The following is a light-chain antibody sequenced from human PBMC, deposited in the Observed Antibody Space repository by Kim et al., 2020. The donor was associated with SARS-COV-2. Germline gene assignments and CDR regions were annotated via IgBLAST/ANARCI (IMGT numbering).Light chain of an antibody. J-gene: IGLJ2*01. V-gene: IGLV6-57*03. CDR3: QSYNRDNVI. CDR1: SGSIDDNY. CDR2: EDD. Sequence: GKTVTSSCTRSSGSIDDNYVQWYQQRPGGVPTTVIYEDDHRPSGVSDRFSGSIDNSSNSASLTISGLRTEDEADYYCQSYNRDNVIFGGGTQLTVL.